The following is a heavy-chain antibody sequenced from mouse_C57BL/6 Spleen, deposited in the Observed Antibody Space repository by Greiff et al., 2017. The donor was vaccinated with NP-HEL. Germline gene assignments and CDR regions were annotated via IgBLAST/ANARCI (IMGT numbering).Heavy chain of an antibody. CDR3: ARSDYDYEGAMDY. D-gene: IGHD2-4*01. J-gene: IGHJ4*01. V-gene: IGHV1-85*01. CDR1: GYTFTSYD. Sequence: QVQLQQSGPELVKPGASVKLSCKASGYTFTSYDINWVKQRPGQGLEWIGWIYPRDGSTTYNEKFKGKATLTVDTSSSTADMELHSLTAEDSAVYFCARSDYDYEGAMDYWGQGTSVTVSS. CDR2: IYPRDGST.